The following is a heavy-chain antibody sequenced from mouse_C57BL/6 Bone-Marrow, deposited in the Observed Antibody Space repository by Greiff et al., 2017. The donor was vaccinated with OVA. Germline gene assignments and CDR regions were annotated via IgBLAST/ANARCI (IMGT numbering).Heavy chain of an antibody. D-gene: IGHD1-1*01. CDR1: GFTFSSYA. Sequence: EVQRVESGGGLVKPGGSLKLSCAASGFTFSSYAMSWVRQTPEKRLEWVATISDGGSYTYYPDNVKGRFTISRDNAKNNLYLQMSHLKSEDTAMYYCASLITTVVEENYFDYWGQGTTLTVSS. CDR3: ASLITTVVEENYFDY. J-gene: IGHJ2*01. V-gene: IGHV5-4*01. CDR2: ISDGGSYT.